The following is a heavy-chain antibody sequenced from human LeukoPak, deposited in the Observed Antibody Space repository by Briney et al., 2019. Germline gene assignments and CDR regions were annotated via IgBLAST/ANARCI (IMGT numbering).Heavy chain of an antibody. J-gene: IGHJ5*02. CDR3: ARGATSYYDSSGYYYWFDP. CDR2: INHSGST. V-gene: IGHV4-34*01. D-gene: IGHD3-22*01. CDR1: GITLSNYG. Sequence: GSLRLSCAVSGITLSNYGMSWIRQPPGKGLEWIGEINHSGSTNYNPSLKSRVTISVDTSKNQFSLKLSSVTAADTAVYYCARGATSYYDSSGYYYWFDPWGQGTLVTVSS.